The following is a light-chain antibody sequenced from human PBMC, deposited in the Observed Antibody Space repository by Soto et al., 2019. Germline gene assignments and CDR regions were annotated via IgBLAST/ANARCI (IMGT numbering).Light chain of an antibody. CDR2: AAS. CDR3: QQYNKWPPYT. V-gene: IGKV3-15*01. CDR1: QSVSSN. Sequence: EIVMTQSPATLSVSPGEGATLSCRARQSVSSNLAWYQQKPGQAPRLLIYAASTRATGIPARFSGSGSGTEFTLTISSPQSEDFAVYYCQQYNKWPPYTFGQGTKLEIK. J-gene: IGKJ2*01.